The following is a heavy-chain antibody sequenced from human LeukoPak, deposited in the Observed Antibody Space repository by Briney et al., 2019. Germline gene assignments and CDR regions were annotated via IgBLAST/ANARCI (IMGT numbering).Heavy chain of an antibody. CDR3: ARPRSMVRRNAFDY. CDR1: GFTFDDYG. D-gene: IGHD3-10*01. V-gene: IGHV4-34*01. Sequence: GSLRLSCAASGFTFDDYGMSWVRQAPGKGLEWIGEINHSGSTNYNPSLKSRVTISVDTSKNQFSLKLSSVTAADTAVYYCARPRSMVRRNAFDYWGQGTLVTVSS. J-gene: IGHJ4*02. CDR2: INHSGST.